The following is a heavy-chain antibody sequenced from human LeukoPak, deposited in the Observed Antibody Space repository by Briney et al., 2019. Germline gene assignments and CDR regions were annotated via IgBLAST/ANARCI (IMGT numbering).Heavy chain of an antibody. J-gene: IGHJ3*02. CDR3: ARDGTANAFDI. Sequence: PGGSLRLSCAASGFTFSSYAMSWVRQAPGKGLEWVSAISGSGGSTYYADSVKGRFTISRDNAKNSLYLQMNSPRAEDTAVYYCARDGTANAFDIWGQGTVVTVSS. CDR2: ISGSGGST. CDR1: GFTFSSYA. D-gene: IGHD6-25*01. V-gene: IGHV3-23*01.